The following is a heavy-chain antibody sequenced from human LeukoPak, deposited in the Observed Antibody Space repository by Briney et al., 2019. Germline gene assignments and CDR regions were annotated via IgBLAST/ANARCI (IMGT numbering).Heavy chain of an antibody. D-gene: IGHD3-10*01. CDR1: GFTLNSYW. J-gene: IGHJ4*02. CDR2: IDPDGSEK. CDR3: ARIYYFGDNNWRYFDN. Sequence: PGGSLRLSCAASGFTLNSYWMSWVRQAPGKGLEWVANIDPDGSEKQYGDSVKGRFTTSRDNAKNSLYLQMNSLRAEDTAIYYCARIYYFGDNNWRYFDNWGQGTLVTVSS. V-gene: IGHV3-7*01.